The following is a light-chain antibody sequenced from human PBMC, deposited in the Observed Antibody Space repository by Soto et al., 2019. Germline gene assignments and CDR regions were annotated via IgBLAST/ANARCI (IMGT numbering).Light chain of an antibody. CDR2: GAS. J-gene: IGKJ4*01. V-gene: IGKV3-15*01. Sequence: EVVMTHSPATLSVSPGERATLSFSSSQSVRSHLAWYQQKPGQAPSPLIFGASTRATGVPARFSGSESGTEFTLTISSLQSEDVALYFCQQYNDWPRTFGGGTKVDIK. CDR3: QQYNDWPRT. CDR1: QSVRSH.